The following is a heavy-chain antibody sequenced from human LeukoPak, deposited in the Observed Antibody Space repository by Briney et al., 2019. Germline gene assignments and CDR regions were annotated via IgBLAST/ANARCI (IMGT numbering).Heavy chain of an antibody. Sequence: GGSLRLSCAASGFTFSSYSMNWVRQAPGKGLEWVSSISSSSSYIYYADSVKGRFTISRDNAKNSLYLQMNSLRAEDTAVYYCARGYISGIAAAVYFDYWGQGTLVTVSS. D-gene: IGHD6-13*01. V-gene: IGHV3-21*01. J-gene: IGHJ4*02. CDR3: ARGYISGIAAAVYFDY. CDR2: ISSSSSYI. CDR1: GFTFSSYS.